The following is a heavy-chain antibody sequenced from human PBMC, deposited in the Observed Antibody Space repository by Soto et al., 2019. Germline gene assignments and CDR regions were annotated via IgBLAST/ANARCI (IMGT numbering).Heavy chain of an antibody. CDR1: GYTFTRYN. J-gene: IGHJ6*02. Sequence: ASVKVSCKTPGYTFTRYNIHWVRQAPGQRLEWMGWINVGNGNTRYSQKFQGRLTLTRDTPGSTAYMELNRLISDDTAVYYCARTIGGIDIWTDFYYYSGMDVSAQGP. CDR3: ARTIGGIDIWTDFYYYSGMDV. CDR2: INVGNGNT. D-gene: IGHD3-9*01. V-gene: IGHV1-3*01.